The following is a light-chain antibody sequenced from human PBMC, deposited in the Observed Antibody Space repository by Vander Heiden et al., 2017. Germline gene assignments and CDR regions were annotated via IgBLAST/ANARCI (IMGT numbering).Light chain of an antibody. Sequence: EIGLTQSQGTLSLSPGDRATLSCRPSQSVSSSYLAWYQQKPGQAPRLLIYGASSRATGIPDRFSGSGSGTDFTLTISRLEPEDFAVYYCKQDGSSPRTFGQGTKVEIK. J-gene: IGKJ1*01. CDR3: KQDGSSPRT. V-gene: IGKV3-20*01. CDR2: GAS. CDR1: QSVSSSY.